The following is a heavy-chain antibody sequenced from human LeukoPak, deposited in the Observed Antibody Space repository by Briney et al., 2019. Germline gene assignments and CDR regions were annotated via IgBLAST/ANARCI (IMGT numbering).Heavy chain of an antibody. J-gene: IGHJ3*02. CDR3: ARDSSYSSGSDAFDI. CDR2: IIPIFGTA. D-gene: IGHD6-19*01. V-gene: IGHV1-69*05. Sequence: SVKVSCKAPGGTFTSYAISGLQQAPGQGLEWMGRIIPIFGTANYAQKFQGRVTITTDESTSTAYMELSSLRSEDTAVYYCARDSSYSSGSDAFDIWGQGTMVTVSS. CDR1: GGTFTSYA.